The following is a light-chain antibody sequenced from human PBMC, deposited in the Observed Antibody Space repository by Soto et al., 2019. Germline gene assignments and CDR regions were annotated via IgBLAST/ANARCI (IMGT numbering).Light chain of an antibody. CDR3: QQYGNSRWT. Sequence: PGERATLSCRASQSVSSSYLAWYQQTPGQAPRLLIYGTSNRATGIPDRFSGSGSGTDFTLTISRLEPEDFAVYYCQQYGNSRWTFCQGTKVEIK. J-gene: IGKJ1*01. CDR2: GTS. CDR1: QSVSSSY. V-gene: IGKV3-20*01.